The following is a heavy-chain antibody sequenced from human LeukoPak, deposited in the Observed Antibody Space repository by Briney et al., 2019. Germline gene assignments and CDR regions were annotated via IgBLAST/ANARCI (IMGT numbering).Heavy chain of an antibody. CDR3: ARHGFCSGGSCYSWGYYYYMDV. CDR2: IYYSGST. J-gene: IGHJ6*03. CDR1: GGSISSSSYY. Sequence: SETLSLTCTVSGGSISSSSYYWGWIRQPPGKGLEWIGSIYYSGSTYYNPSLKSRVTISVDTSKNQFSLKLSSVTAADTAVYYCARHGFCSGGSCYSWGYYYYMDVWGKGTTVTISS. D-gene: IGHD2-15*01. V-gene: IGHV4-39*01.